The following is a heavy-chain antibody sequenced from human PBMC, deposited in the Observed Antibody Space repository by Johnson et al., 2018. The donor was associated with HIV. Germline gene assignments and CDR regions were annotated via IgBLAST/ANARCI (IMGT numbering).Heavy chain of an antibody. CDR2: ISWNSGSI. CDR1: GFTFDDYA. D-gene: IGHD3-22*01. V-gene: IGHV3-9*01. Sequence: VQLVESGGGLVQPGRSLRLSCAASGFTFDDYAMHWVRQAPGKGLEWVPGISWNSGSIGYADSVKGRFTISRDNAKNSLYLQLNSLRAEDTALYYCAKDLYYYDSSGYFAFDIWGQGTMVTVSS. J-gene: IGHJ3*02. CDR3: AKDLYYYDSSGYFAFDI.